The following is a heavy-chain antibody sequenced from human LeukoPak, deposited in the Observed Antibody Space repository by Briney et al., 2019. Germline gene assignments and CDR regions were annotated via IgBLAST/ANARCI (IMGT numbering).Heavy chain of an antibody. V-gene: IGHV3-30*02. Sequence: SGGSLRLSCGASGFTFSSYGMHWVRQAPGKGLEWVAFIRYDGNNKYQPDSVKGRFTISRDNSKNTLYLQMNSLRAEDTAVYYCAKDPYDFWSGYYTNYFDYWGQGTLVTVSS. CDR3: AKDPYDFWSGYYTNYFDY. CDR1: GFTFSSYG. D-gene: IGHD3-3*01. CDR2: IRYDGNNK. J-gene: IGHJ4*02.